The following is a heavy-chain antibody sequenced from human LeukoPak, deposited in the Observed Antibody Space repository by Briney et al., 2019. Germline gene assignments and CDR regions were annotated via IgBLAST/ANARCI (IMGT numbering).Heavy chain of an antibody. Sequence: SETLSLTCTVSGYSISSGGYSWSWIRQPPGKGLECIGSIYHSGSTYYNPSLKSRVTISVDTSKNQFSLKLSSVTAADTAVYYCARSGGFDDNYFDYWGQGTLVTVSS. V-gene: IGHV4-38-2*02. CDR1: GYSISSGGYS. J-gene: IGHJ4*02. CDR2: IYHSGST. CDR3: ARSGGFDDNYFDY. D-gene: IGHD5-12*01.